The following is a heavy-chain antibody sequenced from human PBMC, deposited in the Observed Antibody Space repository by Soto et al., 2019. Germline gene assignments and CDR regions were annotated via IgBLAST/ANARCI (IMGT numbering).Heavy chain of an antibody. V-gene: IGHV3-23*01. J-gene: IGHJ3*02. CDR1: GFTFSSYA. Sequence: GGSLRLSCAASGFTFSSYAMSWVRQAPGKGLEWVSGISGSGSSTYYADSVKGRFTISRDNSKNTMYVEMNSLRAEDTAVYYCAKDSSSPGTTGAFDIWGQGTTVTVSS. D-gene: IGHD1-1*01. CDR3: AKDSSSPGTTGAFDI. CDR2: ISGSGSST.